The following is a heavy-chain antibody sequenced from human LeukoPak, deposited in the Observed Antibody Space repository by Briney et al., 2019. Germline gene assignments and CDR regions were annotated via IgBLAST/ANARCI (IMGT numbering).Heavy chain of an antibody. CDR3: ARRRAVKVRTTSYYYGMDV. CDR1: GYTFTSYD. J-gene: IGHJ6*02. Sequence: ASVKVSCKASGYTFTSYDINWVRQATGQGLEWMGWMNPNSGNTGYAQKFQGRVTMTRNTSISTAYMELSSLRSEDTAVYYCARRRAVKVRTTSYYYGMDVWGQGTTVTDSS. CDR2: MNPNSGNT. V-gene: IGHV1-8*01. D-gene: IGHD2/OR15-2a*01.